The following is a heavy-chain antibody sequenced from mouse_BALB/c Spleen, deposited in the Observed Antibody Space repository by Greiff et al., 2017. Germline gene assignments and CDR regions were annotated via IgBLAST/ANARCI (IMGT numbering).Heavy chain of an antibody. Sequence: EVQLQQSGAELVRPGALVKLSCKASGFNIKDYYMHWVKQRPEQGLEWIGWIDPENGNTIYDPKFQGKASITADTSSNTAYLQLSSLTSEDTAVYYCAFSGRAMDYWGQGTSVTVSS. V-gene: IGHV14-1*02. J-gene: IGHJ4*01. CDR2: IDPENGNT. CDR1: GFNIKDYY. D-gene: IGHD1-1*01. CDR3: AFSGRAMDY.